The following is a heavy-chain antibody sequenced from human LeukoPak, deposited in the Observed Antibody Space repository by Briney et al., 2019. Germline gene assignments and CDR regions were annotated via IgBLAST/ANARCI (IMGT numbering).Heavy chain of an antibody. V-gene: IGHV3-23*01. D-gene: IGHD2-15*01. CDR2: ISGSGGST. CDR1: GFTFSSYA. Sequence: GGSLRLSCAASGFTFSSYAMSWVCQAPGKGLEWVSAISGSGGSTYYADSVKGRFTISRDNSKNTLYLQMNSLRAEDTAVYYCAKCPHRSGGSCYSDYWGQGTLVTVSS. CDR3: AKCPHRSGGSCYSDY. J-gene: IGHJ4*02.